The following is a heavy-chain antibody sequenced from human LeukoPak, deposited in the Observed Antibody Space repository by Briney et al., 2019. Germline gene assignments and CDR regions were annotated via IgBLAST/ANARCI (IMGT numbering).Heavy chain of an antibody. J-gene: IGHJ6*03. V-gene: IGHV4-39*01. Sequence: PSETLSLTCTVSGGSISSSSYYWGWIRQPPGKGLEWIGSIYYSGSTYYNPSLKSRVTISVDTSKNQFSLKLSSVTAADTAVYYCATTPRKEYYDILTGYLYYYYYYYMDVWGKGTTVTISS. CDR3: ATTPRKEYYDILTGYLYYYYYYYMDV. D-gene: IGHD3-9*01. CDR2: IYYSGST. CDR1: GGSISSSSYY.